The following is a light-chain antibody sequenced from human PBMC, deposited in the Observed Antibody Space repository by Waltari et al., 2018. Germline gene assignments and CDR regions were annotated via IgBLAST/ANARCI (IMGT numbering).Light chain of an antibody. J-gene: IGLJ3*02. Sequence: SYVLTQPPSASVAPGTTARITCGGNKIGSKSFTGYQQKSGQAPVLVIYYDSDRPSGIPERFSGSNSGNTATLTISRVEAGDEADYHCQVWDSSSDHRVFGGGTKLTVL. V-gene: IGLV3-21*01. CDR1: KIGSKS. CDR2: YDS. CDR3: QVWDSSSDHRV.